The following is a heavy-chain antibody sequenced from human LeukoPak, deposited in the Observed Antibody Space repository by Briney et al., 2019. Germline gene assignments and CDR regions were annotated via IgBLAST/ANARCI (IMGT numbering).Heavy chain of an antibody. V-gene: IGHV3-23*01. D-gene: IGHD1-26*01. J-gene: IGHJ4*02. CDR3: AKDLGGGESGSYYEPLDY. Sequence: GGSLRLSCAASGFTVSSNYMSWVRQAPGKGLEWVSAISGSGGSTYYADSVKGRFTISRDNSKNTLYLQMNSLRAEDTAVYYCAKDLGGGESGSYYEPLDYWGQGTLVTVSS. CDR2: ISGSGGST. CDR1: GFTVSSNY.